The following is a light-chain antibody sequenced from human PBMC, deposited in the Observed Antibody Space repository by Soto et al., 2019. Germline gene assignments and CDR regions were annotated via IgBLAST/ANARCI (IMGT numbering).Light chain of an antibody. CDR1: SSDVGGYKY. J-gene: IGLJ1*01. V-gene: IGLV2-14*01. Sequence: QSALAQPASGSGSPGQSITISCTGTSSDVGGYKYVSWSQQRPGKAPQLMIYEVSNRPSGVSNRFSGSKSGNTASLTISALQAEDEADYYCSSYTSSSTYVFGTGTKVTVL. CDR2: EVS. CDR3: SSYTSSSTYV.